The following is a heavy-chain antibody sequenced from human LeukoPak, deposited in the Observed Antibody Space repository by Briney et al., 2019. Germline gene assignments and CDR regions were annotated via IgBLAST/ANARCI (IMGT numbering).Heavy chain of an antibody. CDR1: GGTFSSYA. J-gene: IGHJ3*02. D-gene: IGHD6-6*01. CDR2: IIPILGIA. Sequence: ASVKVSCKASGGTFSSYAISWVRQAPGQGLEWMGRIIPILGIANYAQKFQGRVTITADKSTSTAYMELSSLRPEDTAVYYCAREAARGPYDAFDIWGQGTMVTVSS. V-gene: IGHV1-69*04. CDR3: AREAARGPYDAFDI.